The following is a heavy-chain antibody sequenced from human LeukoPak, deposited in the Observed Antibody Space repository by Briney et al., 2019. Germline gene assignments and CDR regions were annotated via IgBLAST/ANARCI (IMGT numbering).Heavy chain of an antibody. Sequence: SETLSLTCTVSGGSIRSSYYYWGWIRQPPGKGLEWIGSIYDSGSTYYNPSLKSRVTISVDTSKSQFSLKLNSVTAADTAAYYCARGLVYSSSSVDYWGQGTLVTVSS. CDR2: IYDSGST. CDR3: ARGLVYSSSSVDY. CDR1: GGSIRSSYYY. V-gene: IGHV4-39*01. D-gene: IGHD6-6*01. J-gene: IGHJ4*02.